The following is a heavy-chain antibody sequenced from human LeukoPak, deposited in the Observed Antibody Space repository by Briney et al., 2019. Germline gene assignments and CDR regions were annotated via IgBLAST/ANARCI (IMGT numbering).Heavy chain of an antibody. D-gene: IGHD6-13*01. Sequence: GGSLTLSCGASGFTFSTYWMHWVRQAPGKELVWVSRINSDGSEITYADSVKGRFTMSRDNAKNTLYLQVNSLGAEDTAVYYCGREDISNSWYIDYWGQGTLVTVSS. J-gene: IGHJ4*02. CDR2: INSDGSEI. CDR3: GREDISNSWYIDY. V-gene: IGHV3-74*01. CDR1: GFTFSTYW.